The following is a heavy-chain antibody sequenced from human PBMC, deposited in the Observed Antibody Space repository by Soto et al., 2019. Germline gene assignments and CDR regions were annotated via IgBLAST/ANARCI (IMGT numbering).Heavy chain of an antibody. V-gene: IGHV3-23*01. CDR3: AKAPSKLLNPGEAFDI. D-gene: IGHD3-10*01. CDR1: GFTFSSYA. Sequence: EVQLLESGGGLVQPGGYLRLSCAASGFTFSSYAMSWVRQAPGKGLECVSAISGSGGSTYYADSVKGRFTISRDNSKHTLYLEMNSLRAEDTAVYYCAKAPSKLLNPGEAFDIWGQGTMVTVSS. J-gene: IGHJ3*02. CDR2: ISGSGGST.